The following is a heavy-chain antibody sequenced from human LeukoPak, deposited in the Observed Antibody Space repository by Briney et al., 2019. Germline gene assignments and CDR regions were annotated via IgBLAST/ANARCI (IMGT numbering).Heavy chain of an antibody. CDR3: ARRDGYNSYYFDY. J-gene: IGHJ4*02. CDR2: IYTSGST. CDR1: GDSITSGIYY. Sequence: PSETLSLTCTVSGDSITSGIYYWTWILQPAGKGLEWVGRIYTSGSTDYNASLKSRVTISMDTSKNQFSLKLNSVTAADTAVYYCARRDGYNSYYFDYWGQGTLVTVSS. V-gene: IGHV4-61*02. D-gene: IGHD5-24*01.